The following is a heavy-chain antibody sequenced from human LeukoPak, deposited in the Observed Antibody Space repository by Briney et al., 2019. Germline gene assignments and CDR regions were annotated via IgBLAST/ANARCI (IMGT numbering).Heavy chain of an antibody. J-gene: IGHJ3*02. V-gene: IGHV4-59*01. Sequence: PSATLSLTCSVSGGSIISYYWSWIRQPPGNGLEWVGYFHTTGGTNYNPYVKSRVTISVDTSKNQVSLKITSVTAADTAVYYCATNRPVGGAYWGSFDIWGQGTLVTVSS. CDR1: GGSIISYY. CDR3: ATNRPVGGAYWGSFDI. D-gene: IGHD2-8*02. CDR2: FHTTGGT.